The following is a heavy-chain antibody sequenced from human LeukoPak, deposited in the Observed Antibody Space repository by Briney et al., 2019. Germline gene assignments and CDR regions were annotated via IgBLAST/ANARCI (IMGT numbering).Heavy chain of an antibody. V-gene: IGHV1-46*01. CDR3: ARGKHYYDSSGYFFDRFDY. J-gene: IGHJ4*02. CDR1: GYIFTSYF. D-gene: IGHD3-22*01. Sequence: GASVKVSCKASGYIFTSYFMHWVRQAPGQGLEWMGIINPSGGSTSYAQKFQGRVTMTRDTSTSTVYMELSSLRSEDTAVYYCARGKHYYDSSGYFFDRFDYWGQGTLVTVSS. CDR2: INPSGGST.